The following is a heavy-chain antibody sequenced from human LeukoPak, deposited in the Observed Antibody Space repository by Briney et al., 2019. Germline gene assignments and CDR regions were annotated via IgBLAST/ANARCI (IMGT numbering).Heavy chain of an antibody. V-gene: IGHV3-33*06. CDR2: IWSDATNR. CDR3: AKERRELRS. Sequence: GSLRLSCAASGFLFTDYGMHWVRQAPGKGLEWVAVIWSDATNRYYSDSVKGRFAISRDDSRDMVYLQMNSLRGEDTGVYYCAKERRELRSWGPGTLVTVSS. J-gene: IGHJ5*02. CDR1: GFLFTDYG. D-gene: IGHD1-26*01.